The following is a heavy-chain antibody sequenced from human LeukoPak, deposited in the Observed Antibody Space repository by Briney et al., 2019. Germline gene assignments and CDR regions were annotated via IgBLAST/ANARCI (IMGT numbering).Heavy chain of an antibody. V-gene: IGHV3-21*01. CDR1: GFTFSSYS. CDR2: ISSSSSFI. D-gene: IGHD4-17*01. Sequence: PGGSLRLSCAASGFTFSSYSMNWVRQAPGKGLEGVSSISSSSSFIYYADSVKGRFTISRDNAKNSLYLQMNSLRAEDTAVYYCARGAGRTTVTTVDYWGQGTLVTVSS. CDR3: ARGAGRTTVTTVDY. J-gene: IGHJ4*02.